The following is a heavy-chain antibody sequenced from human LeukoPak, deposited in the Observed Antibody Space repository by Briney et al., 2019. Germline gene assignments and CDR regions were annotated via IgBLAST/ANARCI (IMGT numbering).Heavy chain of an antibody. CDR3: VRGVGVSRFNYLDP. J-gene: IGHJ5*02. Sequence: GGTLTLSCAVSGFPFSSFGMHWVRHPPAKGLEWVTNIWYDGSNKYYADSVKGRFTISRDNSKNTLYLQINSLRDDDTGVYYCVRGVGVSRFNYLDPLGQGTLVIVSS. D-gene: IGHD1-7*01. CDR2: IWYDGSNK. V-gene: IGHV3-33*08. CDR1: GFPFSSFG.